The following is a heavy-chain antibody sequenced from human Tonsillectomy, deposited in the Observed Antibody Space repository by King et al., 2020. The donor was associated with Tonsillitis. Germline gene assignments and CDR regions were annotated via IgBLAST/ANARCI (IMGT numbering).Heavy chain of an antibody. CDR3: AGVSGGEVWSGPNWFDP. Sequence: QLQESGPGLVKPSETLSLTCTVSGGSISSYYWSWIRQPPGKGLEWIGYIYNSGTTNYNPSLKSRVTISLDTSKNQFSLKLSSVTAADTAVYYCAGVSGGEVWSGPNWFDPWGQGTLVTVSS. D-gene: IGHD3-3*01. V-gene: IGHV4-59*01. CDR2: IYNSGTT. J-gene: IGHJ5*02. CDR1: GGSISSYY.